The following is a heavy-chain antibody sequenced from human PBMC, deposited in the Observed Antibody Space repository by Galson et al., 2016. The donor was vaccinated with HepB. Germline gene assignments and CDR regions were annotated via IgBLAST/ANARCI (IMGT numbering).Heavy chain of an antibody. J-gene: IGHJ4*02. Sequence: SLRLSCAVSGFAFSTFWMTWVRLVPGKGLEYLANIKKDGSETHYADSVRGRFTISRDNAKSTLFLQMTNLRVEDKAVYHCAFGAWLDHWGQGTLVTVSS. CDR1: GFAFSTFW. D-gene: IGHD2-21*02. CDR2: IKKDGSET. V-gene: IGHV3-7*01. CDR3: AFGAWLDH.